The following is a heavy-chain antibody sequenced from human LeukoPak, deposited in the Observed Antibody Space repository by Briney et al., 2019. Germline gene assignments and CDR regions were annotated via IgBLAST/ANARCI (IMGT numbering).Heavy chain of an antibody. CDR1: GGTFISYA. CDR3: ARDGGSGWTNWFDP. V-gene: IGHV1-69*13. D-gene: IGHD6-19*01. J-gene: IGHJ5*02. CDR2: IIPIFGTA. Sequence: ASVKVSCKASGGTFISYAISWVRQAPGQGLEWMGGIIPIFGTANYAQKFQGRVTITADESTSTAYMELSSLRSEDTAVYYCARDGGSGWTNWFDPWGQGTLVTVSS.